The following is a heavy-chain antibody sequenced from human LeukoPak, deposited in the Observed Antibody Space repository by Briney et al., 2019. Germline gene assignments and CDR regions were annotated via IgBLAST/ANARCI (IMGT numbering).Heavy chain of an antibody. V-gene: IGHV4-30-4*08. CDR3: ARKDSSSHFDY. CDR1: GGSISSGDYY. Sequence: SETLSLTCTVSGGSISSGDYYWSWVRQPPGKGLEWIRYIYYSGSTYYNPSLKSRVTISVDTSKNQFSLKLSSVTAADTAVYYCARKDSSSHFDYWGQGTLVTVSS. J-gene: IGHJ4*02. D-gene: IGHD6-13*01. CDR2: IYYSGST.